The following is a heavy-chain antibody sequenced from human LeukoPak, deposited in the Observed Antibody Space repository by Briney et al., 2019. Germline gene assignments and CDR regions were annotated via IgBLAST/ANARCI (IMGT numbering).Heavy chain of an antibody. CDR2: IIPIFGTA. D-gene: IGHD3-10*01. V-gene: IGHV1-69*05. J-gene: IGHJ3*02. CDR3: ARDLGRLLWRETYYPFDDAFDI. CDR1: GGTFSSYA. Sequence: ASVKVSCKASGGTFSSYAISLVRQAPGQGLEWMGRIIPIFGTANYAQKFQGRVTITTDESTSTAYMELSSLRSEDTAVYYCARDLGRLLWRETYYPFDDAFDIWGQGTMVTVSS.